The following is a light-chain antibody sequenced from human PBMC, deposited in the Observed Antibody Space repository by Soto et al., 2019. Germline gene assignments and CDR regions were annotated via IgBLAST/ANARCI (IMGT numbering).Light chain of an antibody. CDR1: SNDVGGYNH. CDR2: DVR. J-gene: IGLJ2*01. Sequence: QSALTQPASVSGSPGQSITISCTGTSNDVGGYNHVSWYQKHPGKAPKLLIYDVRDRPSGVSNRFSGSKSGNTASLTISGLQTEDEADYHCSSYTSSSTSVIFGGGTKLTVL. CDR3: SSYTSSSTSVI. V-gene: IGLV2-14*01.